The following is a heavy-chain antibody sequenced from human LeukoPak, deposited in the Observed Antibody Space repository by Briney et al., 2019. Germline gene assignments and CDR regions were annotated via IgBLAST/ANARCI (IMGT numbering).Heavy chain of an antibody. J-gene: IGHJ4*02. CDR1: GGSISSYF. V-gene: IGHV4-59*01. CDR2: MSNTGIT. CDR3: AKASVATAVLFDS. D-gene: IGHD5-12*01. Sequence: SETLSLTCTVSGGSISSYFWNWVRQPPGQGLEWIGYMSNTGITKYNPSLKSRVTISADTSKNQFSLNLKSVTAADTAVYYCAKASVATAVLFDSWGQGTLVAVSS.